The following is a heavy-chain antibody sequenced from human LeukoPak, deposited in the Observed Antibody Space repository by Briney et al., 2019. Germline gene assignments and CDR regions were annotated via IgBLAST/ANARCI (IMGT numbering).Heavy chain of an antibody. J-gene: IGHJ4*02. V-gene: IGHV4-31*03. Sequence: PSETLYLTCTVSGGSISSGGYYWSWIRQHPGKGLEWIGYIYYSGSTYYNPSLKSRVTISVDTSKNQFSLKLSSVTAADTAVYYCASNESGWYNYWGQGTLVTVSS. D-gene: IGHD6-19*01. CDR2: IYYSGST. CDR3: ASNESGWYNY. CDR1: GGSISSGGYY.